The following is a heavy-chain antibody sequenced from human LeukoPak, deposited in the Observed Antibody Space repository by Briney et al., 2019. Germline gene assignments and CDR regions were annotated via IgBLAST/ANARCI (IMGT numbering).Heavy chain of an antibody. CDR1: GGPIDSTNY. D-gene: IGHD3-3*01. CDR3: ARVLYWFDP. CDR2: IYSGGST. V-gene: IGHV3-53*01. J-gene: IGHJ5*02. Sequence: ETLSLTCGVSGGPIDSTNYWSWVRQAPGKGLEWVSVIYSGGSTYYADSVKGRFTISRDNSKNTLYLQMNSLRAEDTAVYYCARVLYWFDPWGQGTLVTVSS.